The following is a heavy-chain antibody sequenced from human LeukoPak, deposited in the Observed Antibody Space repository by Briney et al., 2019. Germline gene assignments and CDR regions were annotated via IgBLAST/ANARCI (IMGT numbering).Heavy chain of an antibody. Sequence: SRTLSLTCAISVDSVSSNSAAWNWIRQSPSRGLEWLGRTYYRSKWYNDYAVSVKSRITINPDTSKNQFSLQLNSVTPEDTAVYYCARERESSITGTDYYYGMDVWGQGTTVTVSS. CDR2: TYYRSKWYN. V-gene: IGHV6-1*01. D-gene: IGHD1-20*01. CDR3: ARERESSITGTDYYYGMDV. CDR1: VDSVSSNSAA. J-gene: IGHJ6*02.